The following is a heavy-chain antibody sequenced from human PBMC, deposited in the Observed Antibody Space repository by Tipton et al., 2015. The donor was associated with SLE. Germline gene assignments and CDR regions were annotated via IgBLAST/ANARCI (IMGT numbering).Heavy chain of an antibody. CDR3: ARGSYYYDSSDYLDF. CDR2: ITWDGGST. Sequence: SLRLSCAASGFTFDDYAMHWVRQAPGKGLEWVSLITWDGGSTFYADSVKGRFTISRDNDKNSLYLQMNSLRPEDTAFYYCARGSYYYDSSDYLDFWGQGTLVTVSS. V-gene: IGHV3-43D*03. D-gene: IGHD3-22*01. CDR1: GFTFDDYA. J-gene: IGHJ4*02.